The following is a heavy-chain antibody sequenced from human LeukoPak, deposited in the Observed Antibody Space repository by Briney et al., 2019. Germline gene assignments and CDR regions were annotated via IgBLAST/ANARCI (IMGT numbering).Heavy chain of an antibody. V-gene: IGHV4-59*01. CDR3: ARSRSGYSYDHAAFEI. Sequence: SETLPLTCTVSGGSISTYYWSWIRQSPGKGLEWIAYIDYRGSTTYSPSLRSRVTISVDTSRNQFSLKLSSVTAADTAVYYCARSRSGYSYDHAAFEIWGQGTLVTVSS. D-gene: IGHD5-18*01. CDR2: IDYRGST. CDR1: GGSISTYY. J-gene: IGHJ3*02.